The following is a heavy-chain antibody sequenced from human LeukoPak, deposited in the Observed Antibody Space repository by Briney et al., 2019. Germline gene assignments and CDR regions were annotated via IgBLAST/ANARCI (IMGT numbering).Heavy chain of an antibody. J-gene: IGHJ6*03. CDR3: ARDPPLYPSYYYYYYMDV. Sequence: SQTLSLTCTVSGGSISSGGYYRSWIRQPPGKGLEWIGYIYHSGSTYYNPSLKSRVTISVDTSKNQFSLKLSSVTAADTAVYYCARDPPLYPSYYYYYYMDVWGKGTTVTVSS. V-gene: IGHV4-30-2*01. CDR2: IYHSGST. D-gene: IGHD2-2*02. CDR1: GGSISSGGYY.